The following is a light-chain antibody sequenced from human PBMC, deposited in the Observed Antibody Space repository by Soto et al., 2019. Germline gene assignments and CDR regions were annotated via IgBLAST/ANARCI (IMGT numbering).Light chain of an antibody. CDR2: EVS. Sequence: QSALTQPASVSESPGQSITISCTGTSSDVGGYNYVSWYQQHPGKAPKLMIYEVSNRPSGVSNRFSGSKSGNTASLTISGLQAEDEADYYCSSYTSSSKVFGTGTKLTVL. J-gene: IGLJ1*01. CDR3: SSYTSSSKV. V-gene: IGLV2-14*01. CDR1: SSDVGGYNY.